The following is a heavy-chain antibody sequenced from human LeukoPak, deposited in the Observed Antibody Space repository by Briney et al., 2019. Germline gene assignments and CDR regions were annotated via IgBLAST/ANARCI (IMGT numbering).Heavy chain of an antibody. J-gene: IGHJ4*02. D-gene: IGHD4-17*01. CDR2: ITGSGATT. V-gene: IGHV3-23*01. CDR3: ARGNGDYRLGSVSADY. Sequence: PGASLRLSCAASEFTFSSYAMSWVRQAPGKGLEWVSPITGSGATTYYADSVKGRFTISRDISKNTLYLYLQRNSLRAEDTAVYYCARGNGDYRLGSVSADYWGQGTLVTVSS. CDR1: EFTFSSYA.